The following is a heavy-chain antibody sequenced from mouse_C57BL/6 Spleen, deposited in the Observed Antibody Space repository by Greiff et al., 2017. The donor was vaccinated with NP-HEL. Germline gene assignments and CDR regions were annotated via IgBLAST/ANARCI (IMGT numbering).Heavy chain of an antibody. CDR2: ISSGGDYI. D-gene: IGHD1-1*01. Sequence: EVHLVESGEGLVKPGGSLKLSCAASGFTFSSYAMSWVRQTPEKRLEWVAYISSGGDYIYYADTVKGRFTISRDNARNTLYLQMSSLKSEDTAMYYCTRDLDYYGSSSYAMDYWGQGTSVTVSS. J-gene: IGHJ4*01. CDR3: TRDLDYYGSSSYAMDY. CDR1: GFTFSSYA. V-gene: IGHV5-9-1*02.